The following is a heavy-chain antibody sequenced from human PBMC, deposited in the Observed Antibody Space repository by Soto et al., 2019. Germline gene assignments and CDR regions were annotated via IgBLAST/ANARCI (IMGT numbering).Heavy chain of an antibody. Sequence: QLQLQESGPGLVKPSETLFITCTVSGGSISSSSYYWGWIRQPPGKGLEWIGSMYYSGSTLFNPSLKSRVSISVDTSKNQFSLKLTSVTAADTAVYYCARPARQATVAGDYWGQGTLVTVSS. V-gene: IGHV4-39*01. CDR2: MYYSGST. CDR3: ARPARQATVAGDY. D-gene: IGHD6-19*01. CDR1: GGSISSSSYY. J-gene: IGHJ4*02.